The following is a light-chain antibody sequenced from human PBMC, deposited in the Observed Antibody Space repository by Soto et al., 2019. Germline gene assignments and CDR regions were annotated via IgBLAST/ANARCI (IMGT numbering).Light chain of an antibody. J-gene: IGLJ3*02. CDR3: SSYTSSSTWV. CDR1: SSDVGGYNS. Sequence: QSVLTQPASVSGSPGQSITISCTGTSSDVGGYNSVSWYQQHPGKAPKLIIYEVSNRPSGVSNRFSGSKSGNTASLTISGLQAEDEADYYCSSYTSSSTWVFGGGTQLTVL. V-gene: IGLV2-14*01. CDR2: EVS.